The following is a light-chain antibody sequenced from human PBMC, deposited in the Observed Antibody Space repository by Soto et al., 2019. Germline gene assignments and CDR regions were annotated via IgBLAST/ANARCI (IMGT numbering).Light chain of an antibody. CDR1: QSVSTY. CDR3: QQYGSSGT. Sequence: ALTQSPTTQYLSPGERSTPACRASQSVSTYLAWYQQKPGQAPRLLIYDVSNRATGIPDRFSGSGSGTDFTLPISRLEPEDFAVYYCQQYGSSGTFGQGTKVDIK. J-gene: IGKJ1*01. V-gene: IGKV3-20*01. CDR2: DVS.